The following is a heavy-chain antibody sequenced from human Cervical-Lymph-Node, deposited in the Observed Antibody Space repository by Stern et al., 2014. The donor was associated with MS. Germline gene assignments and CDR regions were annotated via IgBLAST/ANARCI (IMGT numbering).Heavy chain of an antibody. V-gene: IGHV4-31*03. CDR1: SGSISSGGYY. CDR3: ARSYELRSGSYYGPTDY. Sequence: VQLEESGPGLVKPSQTLSLTCTVSSGSISSGGYYWNWIRQPPGEGLEWIGSIYYNGNTFYSPSLKSRVSMSIDTSENQFSLNLNSVTAADTAVYYCARSYELRSGSYYGPTDYWGQGTLVTVSS. J-gene: IGHJ4*02. CDR2: IYYNGNT. D-gene: IGHD3-10*01.